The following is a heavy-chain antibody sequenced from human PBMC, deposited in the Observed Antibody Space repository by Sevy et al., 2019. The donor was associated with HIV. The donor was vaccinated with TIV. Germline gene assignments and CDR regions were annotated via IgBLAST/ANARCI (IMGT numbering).Heavy chain of an antibody. CDR1: GYTFTDYF. CDR2: INPNSGGT. CDR3: ASLSGYYYDSSRYYNTDAFDI. V-gene: IGHV1-2*02. J-gene: IGHJ3*02. Sequence: ASVKVSCKASGYTFTDYFMHWVRQAPGQGLEWMGWINPNSGGTNYAQRFRGRVTMTRDTSISTAYMELGRLGSDDPAVYYCASLSGYYYDSSRYYNTDAFDIWGQGTMVTVSS. D-gene: IGHD3-22*01.